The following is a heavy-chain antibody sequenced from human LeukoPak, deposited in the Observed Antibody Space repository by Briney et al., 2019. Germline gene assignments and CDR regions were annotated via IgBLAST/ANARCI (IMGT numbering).Heavy chain of an antibody. CDR2: IYYSGST. CDR1: GGSISSSSYY. J-gene: IGHJ4*02. V-gene: IGHV4-39*01. Sequence: SETLSLTCTVSGGSISSSSYYWGWIRQPPGRGLEWIGSIYYSGSTYYNPSLKSRVTISVDTSKNQFSLKLSSVTAADTAVYYCARLGFDDSSGWYYFDYWGQGTLVTVSS. CDR3: ARLGFDDSSGWYYFDY. D-gene: IGHD6-19*01.